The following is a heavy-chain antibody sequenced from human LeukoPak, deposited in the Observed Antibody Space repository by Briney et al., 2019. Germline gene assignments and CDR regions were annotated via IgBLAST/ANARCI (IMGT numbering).Heavy chain of an antibody. CDR2: IYPGDSDT. D-gene: IGHD6-25*01. J-gene: IGHJ5*01. Sequence: GGSLRLSCAASGFTFSSYWIAWVRQMPGKGLEWMGIIYPGDSDTKYSRSFQGQVIISADKSTTTAYLQWSSLKASDTAMYYCARRQAAAVNWFDSWGQGTLVTVSS. CDR1: GFTFSSYW. V-gene: IGHV5-51*01. CDR3: ARRQAAAVNWFDS.